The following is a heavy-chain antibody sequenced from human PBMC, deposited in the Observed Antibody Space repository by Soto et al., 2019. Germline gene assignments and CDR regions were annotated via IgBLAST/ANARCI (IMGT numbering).Heavy chain of an antibody. J-gene: IGHJ4*02. CDR2: VYYSGST. D-gene: IGHD3-22*01. CDR3: ARVAPNYYDSSGYYPTYYFDY. Sequence: SETLSLTCTVSGVSINNGNDYWTWIRQHPGKGLEWIGHVYYSGSTYYNPSLKSRVTISVDTSKNQFSLKLSSVTAADTAVYYCARVAPNYYDSSGYYPTYYFDYWGQGTLVTVSS. V-gene: IGHV4-31*03. CDR1: GVSINNGNDY.